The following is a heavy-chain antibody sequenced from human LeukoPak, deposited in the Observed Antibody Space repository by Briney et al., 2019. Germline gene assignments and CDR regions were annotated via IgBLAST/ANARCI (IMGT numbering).Heavy chain of an antibody. CDR2: IIPIFGEA. Sequence: GASVKVSCKVSGGTFSSYPISWVRQAPGQGLEWMGEIIPIFGEAQNAEKFQGRVTITADEPTSTVYMELTSLRLDDTAMYYCARNSRVASTSGLNYWGQGTLVTVSS. CDR3: ARNSRVASTSGLNY. D-gene: IGHD5-12*01. CDR1: GGTFSSYP. V-gene: IGHV1-69*13. J-gene: IGHJ4*02.